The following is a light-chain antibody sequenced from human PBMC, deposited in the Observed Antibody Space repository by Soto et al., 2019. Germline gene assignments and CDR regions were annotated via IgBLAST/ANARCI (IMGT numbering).Light chain of an antibody. CDR3: SSYTSSNTLWV. CDR1: SSDIGASNY. Sequence: QSVLTQPASVSGSPGQSITISCTGTSSDIGASNYVSWYQQHPVKAPKLVLYEVSNRPSGVSNRFSGSKSGNTASLTISGLQAEDEADYYCSSYTSSNTLWVFGGGTKLTVL. J-gene: IGLJ3*02. CDR2: EVS. V-gene: IGLV2-14*01.